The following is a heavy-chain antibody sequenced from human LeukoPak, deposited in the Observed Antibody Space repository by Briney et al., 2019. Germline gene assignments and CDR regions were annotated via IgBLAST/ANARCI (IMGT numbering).Heavy chain of an antibody. CDR3: ARGGGSYLDY. CDR2: IYYTGST. D-gene: IGHD1-26*01. V-gene: IGHV4-39*07. Sequence: SSETLSLTCTVSGGSISSSSYFWGWIRQPPGKGLEWIGSIYYTGSTYYNPSLKSRVTISLDTSKNQLSLKLSSVTAADTAVYYCARGGGSYLDYWGQGTLVTVSS. CDR1: GGSISSSSYF. J-gene: IGHJ4*02.